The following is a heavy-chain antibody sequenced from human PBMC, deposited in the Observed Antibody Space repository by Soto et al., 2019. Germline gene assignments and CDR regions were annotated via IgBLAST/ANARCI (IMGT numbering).Heavy chain of an antibody. D-gene: IGHD3-3*02. Sequence: QVQLVQSGAEVKKPGSSLKVSCKASGGTFSSSAFSWMRQAPGQGLEWMGGIMPIFRTADYAQKFQGRVTITADESTSTAYMELRSLRSEDTGVYYCAGDKDRQQLGGNYYYIMDVWGQGTTVTVSS. V-gene: IGHV1-69*12. CDR2: IMPIFRTA. J-gene: IGHJ6*02. CDR3: AGDKDRQQLGGNYYYIMDV. CDR1: GGTFSSSA.